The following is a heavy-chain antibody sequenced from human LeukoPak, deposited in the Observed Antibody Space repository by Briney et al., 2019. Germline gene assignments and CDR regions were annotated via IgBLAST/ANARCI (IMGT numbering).Heavy chain of an antibody. V-gene: IGHV3-23*01. CDR3: AKDLRQQLIPDY. Sequence: GGSLRLSCAASGFTFSSYGMHWVRQAPGKGLEWVSAISGSGVSTYYADSVKGRFTISRDNSKNTLYLQMNSLRAEDTAVYYCAKDLRQQLIPDYWGQGTLVTVSS. J-gene: IGHJ4*02. CDR2: ISGSGVST. CDR1: GFTFSSYG. D-gene: IGHD6-13*01.